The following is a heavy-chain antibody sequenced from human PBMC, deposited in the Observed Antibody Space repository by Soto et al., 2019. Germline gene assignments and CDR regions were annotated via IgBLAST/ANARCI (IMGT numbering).Heavy chain of an antibody. V-gene: IGHV1-69*13. J-gene: IGHJ4*02. Sequence: GASVKVSCKASGGSFSTYGINWVRLAPGQGLEWMGGIIPKFGTTNYAQKFQGRVTITADESTNTAHMELHYLRSEDTAVYFCARELDPYYGGNSLSLDYWGQGTLVTVP. D-gene: IGHD4-17*01. CDR3: ARELDPYYGGNSLSLDY. CDR1: GGSFSTYG. CDR2: IIPKFGTT.